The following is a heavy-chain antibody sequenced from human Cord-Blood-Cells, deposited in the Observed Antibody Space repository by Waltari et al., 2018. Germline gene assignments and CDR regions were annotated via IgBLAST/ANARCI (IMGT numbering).Heavy chain of an antibody. CDR1: GYTFTSSD. D-gene: IGHD1-1*01. J-gene: IGHJ4*02. CDR2: MNPNSCNT. CDR3: ARVRTATSYFDY. V-gene: IGHV1-8*03. Sequence: QVQLVQSGAEVKKPGASVKVSCKASGYTFTSSDIHWVRQATGQGLEWMGWMNPNSCNTGYAQKFQGRVTITRNTSISTAYMELSSLRSEDTAVYYCARVRTATSYFDYWGQGTLVTVSS.